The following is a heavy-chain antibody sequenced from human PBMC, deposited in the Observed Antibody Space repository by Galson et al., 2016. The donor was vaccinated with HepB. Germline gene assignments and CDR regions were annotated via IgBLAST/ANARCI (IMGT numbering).Heavy chain of an antibody. CDR2: IDWDDDK. J-gene: IGHJ4*02. CDR3: SRVITMTMEQFGY. CDR1: GFSLSASGMC. Sequence: PALVKPTQTLTLTCTFPGFSLSASGMCVSWIRQPPGKALEWLALIDWDDDKYYSTSLKTRLTISKDTSKNQVGLTMTNMDPVDTGTYYCSRVITMTMEQFGYWGQGNLVPVSS. V-gene: IGHV2-70*01. D-gene: IGHD4/OR15-4a*01.